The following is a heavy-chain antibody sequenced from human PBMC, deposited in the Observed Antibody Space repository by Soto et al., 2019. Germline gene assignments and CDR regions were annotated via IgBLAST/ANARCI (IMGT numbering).Heavy chain of an antibody. J-gene: IGHJ4*02. CDR2: IYYSGST. Sequence: QVQLQESGPGLVKPSETLSLTCTVSGGSISSYYWSWIRQPPGKGLEWIGYIYYSGSTNYNPSLKSRVTISVNTSKKQFSLKLSSLTAADTAVYYCARGYCSGGSCYSRFFDYWGQGILVTVSS. CDR1: GGSISSYY. CDR3: ARGYCSGGSCYSRFFDY. V-gene: IGHV4-59*08. D-gene: IGHD2-15*01.